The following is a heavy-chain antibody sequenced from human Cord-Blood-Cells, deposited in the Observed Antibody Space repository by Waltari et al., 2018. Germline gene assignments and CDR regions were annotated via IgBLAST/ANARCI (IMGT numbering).Heavy chain of an antibody. V-gene: IGHV3-15*01. CDR1: GFTFSNAW. CDR3: TTERMDYGDSMADY. Sequence: EVQLVESGGGLVKPGGSLRLSCAASGFTFSNAWMSWVRQAPGKGLEWVGRIKSKTDGGTTDYAAPVKGRFTISRDDSKNTLYLQMNSLKTEDTAVYYCTTERMDYGDSMADYWGQGTLVTVSS. D-gene: IGHD4-17*01. CDR2: IKSKTDGGTT. J-gene: IGHJ4*02.